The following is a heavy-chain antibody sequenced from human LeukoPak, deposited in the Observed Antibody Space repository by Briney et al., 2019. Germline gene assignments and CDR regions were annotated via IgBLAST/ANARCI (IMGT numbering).Heavy chain of an antibody. CDR1: GGSISSYY. J-gene: IGHJ4*02. Sequence: PSETLSLTCTVSGGSISSYYWSWIRQPPGKGLEWIGYIYYSGSTNYNPSLKSRVTISVDTSKNQFSLKLSSVTAADTAVYYFARDRRLGTLDYWGQGTLVTVSS. V-gene: IGHV4-59*01. CDR2: IYYSGST. CDR3: ARDRRLGTLDY. D-gene: IGHD1-1*01.